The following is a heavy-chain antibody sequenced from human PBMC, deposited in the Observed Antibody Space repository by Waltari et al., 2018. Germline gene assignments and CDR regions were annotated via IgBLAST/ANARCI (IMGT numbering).Heavy chain of an antibody. J-gene: IGHJ4*02. V-gene: IGHV4-39*01. CDR1: GGSISSSSYY. D-gene: IGHD1-26*01. CDR3: ARRPGIVGATGFDY. Sequence: QLQLQESGPGLVKPSETLSLPCTLSGGSISSSSYYWRWIRQPQGKGLEWIGRIDYSGSTYYNPSLKSRVTISVDTSKNQFSLKLSSVTAADTSVYYCARRPGIVGATGFDYWGQGTLVTVSS. CDR2: IDYSGST.